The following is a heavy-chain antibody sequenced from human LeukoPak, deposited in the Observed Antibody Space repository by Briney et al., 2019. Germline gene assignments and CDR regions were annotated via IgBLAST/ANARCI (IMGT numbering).Heavy chain of an antibody. CDR1: GFTFSSYW. CDR3: AREHVLLWFGELKRSGMDV. Sequence: GGSLRLSCPASGFTFSSYWMSWVRQAPGKGLEWVAHIKQDGSEKYYVDSVKGRFTISRDNAKNSLYLQLNSLRAEDTAGYYCAREHVLLWFGELKRSGMDVWGKGTTVTVSS. CDR2: IKQDGSEK. D-gene: IGHD3-10*01. V-gene: IGHV3-7*03. J-gene: IGHJ6*04.